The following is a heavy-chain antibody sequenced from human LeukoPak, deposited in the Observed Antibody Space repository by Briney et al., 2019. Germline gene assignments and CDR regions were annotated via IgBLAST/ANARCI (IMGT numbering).Heavy chain of an antibody. CDR1: GFSFSYFW. V-gene: IGHV3-7*01. CDR3: ARDAEVGTLFGVLSRYNWFDP. D-gene: IGHD3-3*01. Sequence: GGSLRLSCAASGFSFSYFWMSWFRQAPEKGLEWVANIKHDGNEKYYVDSVKGRFTISRDNTKKSLYLQMNNLRAEDTAVYYCARDAEVGTLFGVLSRYNWFDPWGQGTLVTVSS. CDR2: IKHDGNEK. J-gene: IGHJ5*02.